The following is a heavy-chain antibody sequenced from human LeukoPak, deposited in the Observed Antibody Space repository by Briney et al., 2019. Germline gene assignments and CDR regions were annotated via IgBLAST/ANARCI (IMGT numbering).Heavy chain of an antibody. V-gene: IGHV1-2*02. Sequence: GASVTVSHKASGYTFAGYYLHWVRQAPGQGLEWMGWINPNSGGTNYAQKFQGSVTMTRDTSISTAYMELSRLRSDDTAVYYCARDDGCYFDGWGAVVLVTVSS. CDR2: INPNSGGT. J-gene: IGHJ4*01. CDR3: ARDDGCYFDG. CDR1: GYTFAGYY. D-gene: IGHD4-17*01.